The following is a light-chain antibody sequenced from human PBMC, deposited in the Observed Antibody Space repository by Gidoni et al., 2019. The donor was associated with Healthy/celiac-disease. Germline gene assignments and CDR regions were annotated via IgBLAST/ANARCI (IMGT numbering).Light chain of an antibody. V-gene: IGKV1-33*01. CDR1: QDISNY. J-gene: IGKJ2*01. CDR3: QQYDNLYT. Sequence: DIKMSQSPSSLSASVGDRVTITCQASQDISNYLNLYQQKQGKAPKLLIYDASNLETGVTSRVSGSGSGTDFTFTISSLQPEDIATYYCQQYDNLYTIGQGTKLEIK. CDR2: DAS.